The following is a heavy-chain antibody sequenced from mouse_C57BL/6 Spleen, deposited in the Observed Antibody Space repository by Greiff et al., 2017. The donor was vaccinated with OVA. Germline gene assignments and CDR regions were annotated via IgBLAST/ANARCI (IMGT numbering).Heavy chain of an antibody. CDR2: IYPRDGST. Sequence: QVQLQQSGPELVKPGASVKLSCKASGYTFTSYDINWVKQRPGQGLEWIGWIYPRDGSTKYNEKFKGKATLTVDSSSSTAYMELHSLTSEDSAVYFCAALYGSSYNWYFDVWGTGTTVTVSS. D-gene: IGHD1-1*01. CDR1: GYTFTSYD. V-gene: IGHV1-85*01. J-gene: IGHJ1*03. CDR3: AALYGSSYNWYFDV.